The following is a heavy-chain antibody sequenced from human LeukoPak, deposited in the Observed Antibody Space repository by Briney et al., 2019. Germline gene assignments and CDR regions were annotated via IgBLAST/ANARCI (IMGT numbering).Heavy chain of an antibody. CDR1: QFTFSSFN. Sequence: HAAGSLKLSCADSQFTFSSFNMNWVRQPPGKGLEWISYIDSSSSSIFYADSVKGRFTISRDNARNSLYLQMDSLRAEDTAVYYCARDGYNWDGYGWFDPWGQGSLVTVSS. CDR3: ARDGYNWDGYGWFDP. CDR2: IDSSSSSI. J-gene: IGHJ5*02. V-gene: IGHV3-48*01. D-gene: IGHD1-1*01.